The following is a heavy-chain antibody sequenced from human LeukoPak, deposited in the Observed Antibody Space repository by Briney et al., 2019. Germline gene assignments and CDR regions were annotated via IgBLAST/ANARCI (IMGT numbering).Heavy chain of an antibody. V-gene: IGHV3-11*05. CDR3: ARATVTALGAFDI. Sequence: PGGSLRLSCAASGFTFSDYYMSWIRQAPGKGLEWVSYISSSSYTNYADSVKGRFTISRDNAKNSLYLQMNSLRAEDTAVYYCARATVTALGAFDIWGQGTMVTVSS. D-gene: IGHD4-17*01. CDR2: ISSSSYT. CDR1: GFTFSDYY. J-gene: IGHJ3*02.